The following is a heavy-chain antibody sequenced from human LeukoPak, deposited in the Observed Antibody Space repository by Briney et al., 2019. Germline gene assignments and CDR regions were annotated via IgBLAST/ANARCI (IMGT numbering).Heavy chain of an antibody. Sequence: RRASVKVSCKVSGYTLTELSMHWVRQAPGKGLEWMGGFDPEDGETIYAQKFQGRVTMTEDTSTDTAYMELSSLRSEDTAVYYCATGLIVGATTADYWGQGTLVTVSS. CDR2: FDPEDGET. CDR3: ATGLIVGATTADY. D-gene: IGHD1-26*01. CDR1: GYTLTELS. J-gene: IGHJ4*02. V-gene: IGHV1-24*01.